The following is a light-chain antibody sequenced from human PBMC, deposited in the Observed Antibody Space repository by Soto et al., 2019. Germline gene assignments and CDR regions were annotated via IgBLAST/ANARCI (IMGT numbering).Light chain of an antibody. V-gene: IGKV3-15*01. CDR3: QQYNSWPLT. Sequence: EIVMTQSPATLSVSPGERATLSCRASQSVGSHLAWYQQKPGQAPRLLIYYTSTRATGIPARFSGSGSGTEFTLTISSLQSEDFAVYYCQQYNSWPLTFGPGTKVDIK. CDR1: QSVGSH. J-gene: IGKJ3*01. CDR2: YTS.